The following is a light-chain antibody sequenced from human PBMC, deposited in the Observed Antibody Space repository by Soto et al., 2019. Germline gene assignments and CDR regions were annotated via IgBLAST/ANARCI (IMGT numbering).Light chain of an antibody. Sequence: EIVLTQSPATLSVSLGERTTIXYRASQSVSSDLAWYHQKPGQAPRLLIYGASTRATGIPARFSGGGSGTDFTLTISRLEPEDFAVYYCQQFSSYPLTFGGGTKVDIK. CDR2: GAS. CDR1: QSVSSD. J-gene: IGKJ4*01. CDR3: QQFSSYPLT. V-gene: IGKV3-15*01.